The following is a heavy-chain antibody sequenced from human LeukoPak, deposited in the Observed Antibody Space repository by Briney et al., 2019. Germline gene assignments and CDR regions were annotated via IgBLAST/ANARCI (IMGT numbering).Heavy chain of an antibody. CDR3: ARGRGSRTGSNGDYLDY. Sequence: GASVNVSCKASGGTFSSYAINWVRQAPGQGLEWMGRIIPILGLRNYAQKFQGRVTITAEKSTSTGYMEVTSLTSDDTAVYYCARGRGSRTGSNGDYLDYWGQGTLLTVSS. V-gene: IGHV1-69*04. CDR2: IIPILGLR. D-gene: IGHD1-1*01. J-gene: IGHJ4*02. CDR1: GGTFSSYA.